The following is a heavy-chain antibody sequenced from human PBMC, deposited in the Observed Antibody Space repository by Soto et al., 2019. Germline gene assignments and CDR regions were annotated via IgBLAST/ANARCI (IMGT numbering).Heavy chain of an antibody. J-gene: IGHJ4*02. D-gene: IGHD5-18*01. CDR1: GFNFSNYW. CDR3: ARGASGYSYG. V-gene: IGHV3-74*01. Sequence: EVQLVESGGGLVQPGGSLRLSCAASGFNFSNYWMHWVRQAPGKGLVWVSRINTDGSDTTYADSVKGRFTMSRDNAKNTLYLQMNGLRAEDTAVYYCARGASGYSYGWGQGTLVTVSS. CDR2: INTDGSDT.